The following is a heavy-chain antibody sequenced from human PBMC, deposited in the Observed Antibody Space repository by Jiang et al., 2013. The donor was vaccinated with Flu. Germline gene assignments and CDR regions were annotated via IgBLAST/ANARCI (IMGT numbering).Heavy chain of an antibody. CDR1: GGSFSGYY. CDR3: ASGPRGVIIDDY. V-gene: IGHV4-34*01. J-gene: IGHJ4*02. CDR2: INHSGST. Sequence: KPSETLSLTCAVYGGSFSGYYWSWIRQPPGKGLEWIGEINHSGSTNYNPSLKSRVTISVDTSKNQFSLKLSSVTAADTAVYYCASGPRGVIIDDYWGQGTLVTVSS. D-gene: IGHD3-10*01.